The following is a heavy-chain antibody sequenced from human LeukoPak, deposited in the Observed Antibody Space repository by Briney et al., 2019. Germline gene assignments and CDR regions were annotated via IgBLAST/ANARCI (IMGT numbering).Heavy chain of an antibody. CDR3: AGLSELRLGELSLERPNY. Sequence: GGSLRLSCAASGFTFDDYAMHWVRQAPGKGLEWVSGITWHSDIMDYADSVKGRFTISRDNTKNSLYLQMNSLRAEDTALHYCAGLSELRLGELSLERPNYWGQGTLVTVSS. V-gene: IGHV3-9*01. D-gene: IGHD3-16*02. CDR1: GFTFDDYA. J-gene: IGHJ4*02. CDR2: ITWHSDIM.